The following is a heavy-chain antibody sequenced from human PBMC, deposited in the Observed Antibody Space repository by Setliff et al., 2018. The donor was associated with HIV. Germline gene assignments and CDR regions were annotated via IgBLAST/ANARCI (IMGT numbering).Heavy chain of an antibody. CDR1: GGSISSPY. Sequence: SETLSLTCTVSGGSISSPYWSWIRQPPGKGLEWIGYIHYSGSTNYNPSLKTRVTISQDTSRNQFSLNLSSVIAADTAVYYCARVPVGSGSVDYWGQGTLVTVSS. CDR3: ARVPVGSGSVDY. V-gene: IGHV4-59*11. CDR2: IHYSGST. J-gene: IGHJ4*02. D-gene: IGHD3-10*01.